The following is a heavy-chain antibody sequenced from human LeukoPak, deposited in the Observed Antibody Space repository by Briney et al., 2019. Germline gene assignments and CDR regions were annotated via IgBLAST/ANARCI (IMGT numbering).Heavy chain of an antibody. CDR1: GFTFSSYD. CDR2: ISYDGSNK. CDR3: ARAAIVGTTTYSFDN. D-gene: IGHD1-26*01. J-gene: IGHJ4*02. Sequence: PGGSLRLSCTVSGFTFSSYDMHWVRQAPGKGPEWVAVISYDGSNKYYADSVKGRFTISRDNSKNTLYLQMNSLRAEDTAVHYCARAAIVGTTTYSFDNWGLGALVTVSS. V-gene: IGHV3-30*04.